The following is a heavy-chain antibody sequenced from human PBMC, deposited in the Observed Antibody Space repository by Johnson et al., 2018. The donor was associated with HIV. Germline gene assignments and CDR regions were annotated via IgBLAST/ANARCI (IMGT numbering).Heavy chain of an antibody. D-gene: IGHD2-8*01. V-gene: IGHV3-7*01. CDR1: GFTFSNYW. J-gene: IGHJ3*01. CDR2: IKQDGREK. Sequence: VQLVESGGGLVQPGRSLRLSCTASGFTFSNYWMSWVRQAPGKGLEWVANIKQDGREKYYVDSVKGRFTIYRDNAKNSLYLQMKRLRAEDTAVYYCVRDPDPLSGVAFDFWGQGTMVTVSS. CDR3: VRDPDPLSGVAFDF.